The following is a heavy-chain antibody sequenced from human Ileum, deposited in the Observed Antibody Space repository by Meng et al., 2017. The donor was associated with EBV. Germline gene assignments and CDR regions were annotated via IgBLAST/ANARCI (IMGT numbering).Heavy chain of an antibody. CDR2: IYHHGTT. V-gene: IGHV4-4*02. J-gene: IGHJ5*02. CDR1: GGSIISSKW. D-gene: IGHD3-22*01. Sequence: QVQLQESGPRLVKPSGTVSLTCAVSGGSIISSKWWSWVRQSLGTGLEWIGEIYHHGTTNYNPSLKSRVTISVDTSKNKFFLNLTSLTAADTAVYYCARLDSSGYYFGGWFDPWGQGILVTASS. CDR3: ARLDSSGYYFGGWFDP.